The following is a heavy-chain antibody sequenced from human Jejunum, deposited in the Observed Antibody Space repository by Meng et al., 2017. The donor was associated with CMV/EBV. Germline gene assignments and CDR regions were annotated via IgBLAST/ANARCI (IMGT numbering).Heavy chain of an antibody. V-gene: IGHV4-4*02. D-gene: IGHD4-17*01. CDR3: TTLYGDSIS. CDR2: IYHSGRT. Sequence: QGQMWAQARGLVKPSGPLFLTCDGSGGSVRNDQWWSWVRQAPGKGLEWIGEIYHSGRTNYNPSVKSRVSMSVDKSQNHFSLRLSSVTAADTAVYYCTTLYGDSISWGQGTLVTVSS. J-gene: IGHJ4*02. CDR1: GGSVRNDQW.